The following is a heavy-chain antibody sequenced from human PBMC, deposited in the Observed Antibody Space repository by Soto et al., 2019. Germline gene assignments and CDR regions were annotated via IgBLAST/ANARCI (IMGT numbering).Heavy chain of an antibody. J-gene: IGHJ5*02. Sequence: QMQLVQSGPEVKKPGTSVKVSCKASGFTFTSYAVQWVRQARGQRLEWIGWIVVGSGHTNYAQKFKERVTITRDMSTGTAYMELSSLCSEDTAVYYCAAGRHDYDSIVSTFWFDHWVQGTLVTV. CDR3: AAGRHDYDSIVSTFWFDH. D-gene: IGHD3-22*01. CDR2: IVVGSGHT. CDR1: GFTFTSYA. V-gene: IGHV1-58*01.